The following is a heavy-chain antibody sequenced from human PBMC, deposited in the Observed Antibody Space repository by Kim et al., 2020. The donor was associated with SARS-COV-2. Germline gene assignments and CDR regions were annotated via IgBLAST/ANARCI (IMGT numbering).Heavy chain of an antibody. V-gene: IGHV4-39*01. D-gene: IGHD3-22*01. CDR3: ARQGWYDSSAPNWFDP. CDR1: GGSISSSSYY. J-gene: IGHJ5*02. CDR2: IYYSGST. Sequence: SETLSLTCTVSGGSISSSSYYWGWIRQPPGKGLEWTGSIYYSGSTYYNPSLKSLVTITVDTSKNQFSLKVSSVTAADTAVYYWARQGWYDSSAPNWFDPWGQGTLVTVSA.